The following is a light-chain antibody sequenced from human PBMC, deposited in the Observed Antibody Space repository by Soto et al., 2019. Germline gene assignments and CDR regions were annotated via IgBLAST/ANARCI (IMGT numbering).Light chain of an antibody. V-gene: IGKV1-5*01. J-gene: IGKJ4*01. CDR2: DAS. CDR3: QQYNSYPLT. Sequence: DIQMTQSPSTPSASVGDRVTITCRASQSISSWLAWYQQKPGKAPKLLIYDASGLESGVPSRFSGSGSGTEFTLTISSLQPDDFATYYCQQYNSYPLTFGGGTKVEIK. CDR1: QSISSW.